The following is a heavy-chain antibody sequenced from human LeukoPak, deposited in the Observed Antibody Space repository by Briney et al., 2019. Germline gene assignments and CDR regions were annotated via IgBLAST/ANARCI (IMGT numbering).Heavy chain of an antibody. Sequence: GGSLRLSCAASGFTVSSNYMSWVRQAPGKGLEWVSVIYSGGSTYYADSVKGRFTISRDNSKNSLYLQMNSLRAGDTAVYYCATFAANYYYGIDVWGQGTTVTVSS. CDR2: IYSGGST. CDR3: ATFAANYYYGIDV. CDR1: GFTVSSNY. V-gene: IGHV3-66*01. J-gene: IGHJ6*02.